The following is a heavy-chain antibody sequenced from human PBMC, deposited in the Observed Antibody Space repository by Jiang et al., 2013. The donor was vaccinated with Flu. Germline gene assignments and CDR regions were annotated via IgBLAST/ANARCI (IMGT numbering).Heavy chain of an antibody. V-gene: IGHV4-38-2*02. J-gene: IGHJ4*02. Sequence: GPGLVKPSETLSLTCTVSGYSISSGYYWGWIRQPPGKGLEWIGSIYHSGSTYYNPSLKSRVTISVDTSKNQFSLKLSSVTAADTAVYYCARDYRDGTMVRGPIYWGQGTLVTVSS. D-gene: IGHD3-10*01. CDR1: GYSISSGYY. CDR3: ARDYRDGTMVRGPIY. CDR2: IYHSGST.